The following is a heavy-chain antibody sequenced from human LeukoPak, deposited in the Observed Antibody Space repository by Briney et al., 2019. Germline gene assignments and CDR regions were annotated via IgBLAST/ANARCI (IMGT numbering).Heavy chain of an antibody. CDR1: GFTFSNYA. V-gene: IGHV3-64*01. J-gene: IGHJ6*03. Sequence: PGGSLRLSCAASGFTFSNYAMSWVRQAPGKGLEYVSAISSNGGSTYYANSVKGRFTISRDNSKNTLYLQMGSLRVEDMAAYYCARVRCSSTSCKYYYYYMDVWGKGTTVTVSS. CDR3: ARVRCSSTSCKYYYYYMDV. CDR2: ISSNGGST. D-gene: IGHD2-2*01.